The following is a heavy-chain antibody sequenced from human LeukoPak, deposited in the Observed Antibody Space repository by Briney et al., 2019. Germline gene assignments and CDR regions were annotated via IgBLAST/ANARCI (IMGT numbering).Heavy chain of an antibody. Sequence: GGSLRLSCAASGSSVSNNYMIWVRQAPGRGLEWVSLLHTGGETEYADSVKGRFSISRDNSKNTVSLQMNSLRDEDTAVYYCARGFAPAYNFGVFDSWGQGTLVTVSS. J-gene: IGHJ4*02. CDR3: ARGFAPAYNFGVFDS. CDR1: GSSVSNNY. V-gene: IGHV3-53*01. CDR2: LHTGGET. D-gene: IGHD1-1*01.